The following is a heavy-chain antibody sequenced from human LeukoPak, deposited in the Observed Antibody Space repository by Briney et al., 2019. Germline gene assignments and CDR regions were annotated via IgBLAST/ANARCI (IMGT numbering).Heavy chain of an antibody. V-gene: IGHV1-24*01. J-gene: IGHJ6*02. CDR3: ATDGTPYGSGSYPALYYYYYGMDV. D-gene: IGHD3-10*01. Sequence: ASVKVSCKASGYTFTGYYMHWVRQAPGKGLEWMGGFDPEDGETIYAQKFQGRVTMTEDTSTDTAYMELSSLRSEDTAVYYCATDGTPYGSGSYPALYYYYYGMDVWGQGTTVTVSS. CDR2: FDPEDGET. CDR1: GYTFTGYY.